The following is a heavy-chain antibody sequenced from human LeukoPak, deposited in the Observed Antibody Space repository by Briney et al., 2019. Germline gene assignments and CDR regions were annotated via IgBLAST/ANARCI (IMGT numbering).Heavy chain of an antibody. CDR2: IYYDAST. CDR3: ARGLRAVISNEGPHWFDP. Sequence: SETLSLTCTVSGGSISSSNSYWGWIRQPPGKGLERIGNIYYDASTFYSPSLKSRVSISVDTSKNQFSLKLSSVTAADTAVYYCARGLRAVISNEGPHWFDPWGQGTLVTVSS. V-gene: IGHV4-39*07. J-gene: IGHJ5*02. D-gene: IGHD3-10*01. CDR1: GGSISSSNSY.